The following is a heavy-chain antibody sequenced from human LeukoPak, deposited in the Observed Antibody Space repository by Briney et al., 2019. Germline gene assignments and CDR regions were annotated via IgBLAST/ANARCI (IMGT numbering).Heavy chain of an antibody. CDR2: IYNSGST. Sequence: KASETLSLTCTVSGVSISIYYWNWIRQPPGKGLEWIGYIYNSGSTSYNPSLKSRVTISVDTSKNQFSLKLTSVTAADTAVYYCVRDRELTYWGQGTLVTVSS. J-gene: IGHJ4*02. CDR1: GVSISIYY. CDR3: VRDRELTY. D-gene: IGHD1-26*01. V-gene: IGHV4-59*01.